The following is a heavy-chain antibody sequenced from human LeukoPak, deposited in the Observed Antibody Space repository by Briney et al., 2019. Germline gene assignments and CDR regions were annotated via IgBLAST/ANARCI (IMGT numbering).Heavy chain of an antibody. CDR2: IYYSGST. CDR3: AGGLRRAVTTERKYNWFDP. J-gene: IGHJ5*02. Sequence: PSETLSLTCTVSGGSISSYYWSWIRQPPGRGLEWIGYIYYSGSTNYNPSLKSRVTISVDTSKNQFSLKLSSVTAADTAVYYCAGGLRRAVTTERKYNWFDPWGQGTLVTVSS. CDR1: GGSISSYY. V-gene: IGHV4-59*12. D-gene: IGHD4-17*01.